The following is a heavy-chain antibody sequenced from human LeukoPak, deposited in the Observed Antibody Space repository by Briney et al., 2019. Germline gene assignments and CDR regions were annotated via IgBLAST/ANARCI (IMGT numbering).Heavy chain of an antibody. CDR1: GFTVSSNY. V-gene: IGHV3-53*01. CDR2: IYSGGST. D-gene: IGHD3-3*01. J-gene: IGHJ4*02. CDR3: ARGVHYDFWSGSCFDY. Sequence: PGGSLRLSCAASGFTVSSNYMSWVRQAPGKGLEWVSVIYSGGSTYYADSVKGRFTISRDNAKNSLYLQMNSLRAEDTAVYYCARGVHYDFWSGSCFDYWGQGTLVTVSS.